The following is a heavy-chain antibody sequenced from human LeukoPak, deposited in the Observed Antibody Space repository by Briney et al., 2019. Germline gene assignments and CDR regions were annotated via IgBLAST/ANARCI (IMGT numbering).Heavy chain of an antibody. D-gene: IGHD3-3*01. J-gene: IGHJ6*01. Sequence: GASVKVSCKASGGTFSSYAISWVRQAPGQGLEWMGRIIPILGIANYAQKFQGRVTITADKSTSTAYMELSRLRSEDTAVYYCARDPNLRLLEWLSQRSPDYNYHYGMDVWGQGTTVTASS. CDR2: IIPILGIA. CDR1: GGTFSSYA. V-gene: IGHV1-69*04. CDR3: ARDPNLRLLEWLSQRSPDYNYHYGMDV.